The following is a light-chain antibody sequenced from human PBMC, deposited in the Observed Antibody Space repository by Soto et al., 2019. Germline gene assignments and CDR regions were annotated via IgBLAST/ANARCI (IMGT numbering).Light chain of an antibody. CDR1: QSVSSSY. J-gene: IGKJ1*01. Sequence: EIVLTQSPGTLSLSPGERATLSCRASQSVSSSYLAWYQQKPGQAPRLLIYGASSRATGSPDRFSGSGSGTDFTLTISRREPEDFAVYYCQQYGSSPTWTFGQGTKVEIK. CDR2: GAS. CDR3: QQYGSSPTWT. V-gene: IGKV3-20*01.